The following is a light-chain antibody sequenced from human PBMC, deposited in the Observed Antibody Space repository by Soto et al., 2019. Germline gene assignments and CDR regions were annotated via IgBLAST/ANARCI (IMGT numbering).Light chain of an antibody. Sequence: DIQMTQSPSTLSASVGDRVTITCRASQSISSWLAWYQQKPGKAPKLLIYDASSLESGVPSRFSGSGSGTEFTLTISSLQPDDFATYYCQQYNSCPPYTFGQGTKLEIK. J-gene: IGKJ2*01. V-gene: IGKV1-5*01. CDR3: QQYNSCPPYT. CDR2: DAS. CDR1: QSISSW.